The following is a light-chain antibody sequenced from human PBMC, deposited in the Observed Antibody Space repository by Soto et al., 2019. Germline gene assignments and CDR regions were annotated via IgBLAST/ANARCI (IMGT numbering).Light chain of an antibody. V-gene: IGLV2-23*02. CDR1: SSDVGSYNL. J-gene: IGLJ1*01. CDR2: EVS. CDR3: CSYAGSSYV. Sequence: QSVLTQPASVSGSPGQSITISCTGTSSDVGSYNLASWYQQHPGKAPKLMIYEVSKRPSGVSNRFSGSKSGNTASLTISGLQAEDEADYYCCSYAGSSYVFGTGTKVSV.